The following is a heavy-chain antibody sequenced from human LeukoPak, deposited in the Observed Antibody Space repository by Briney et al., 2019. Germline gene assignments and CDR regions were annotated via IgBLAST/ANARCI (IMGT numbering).Heavy chain of an antibody. D-gene: IGHD4-17*01. CDR1: GFTFSSYW. V-gene: IGHV3-74*01. J-gene: IGHJ4*02. CDR2: INSDGSST. CDR3: ARDTDTVTTILDY. Sequence: GGSLRLSCAASGFTFSSYWMHWVRQAPGKGLVWVSRINSDGSSTSYADSAKGRFTIPRDNAKNTLYLQMNSLRAEDTAVYYCARDTDTVTTILDYWGQGTLVTVSS.